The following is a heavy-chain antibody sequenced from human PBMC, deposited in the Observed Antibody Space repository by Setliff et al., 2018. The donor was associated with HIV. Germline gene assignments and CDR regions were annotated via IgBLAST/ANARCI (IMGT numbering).Heavy chain of an antibody. CDR1: GDSISSYY. CDR2: IYYSGST. D-gene: IGHD7-27*01. Sequence: SETLSLTCNVSGDSISSYYWSWIRQPPGKGLEWIGYIYYSGSTNYNPSLKSRVTISVDTSKNQLSLKLSSVTAADTAVYYCARQVGNKVLFDSWGQGTLVTVSS. V-gene: IGHV4-59*01. CDR3: ARQVGNKVLFDS. J-gene: IGHJ4*02.